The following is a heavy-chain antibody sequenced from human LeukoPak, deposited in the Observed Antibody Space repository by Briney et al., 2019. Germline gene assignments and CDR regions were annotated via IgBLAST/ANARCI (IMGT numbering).Heavy chain of an antibody. CDR1: GFTFSFYW. CDR2: IKQDGSEK. CDR3: ARGMDV. V-gene: IGHV3-7*03. J-gene: IGHJ6*02. Sequence: GGSLRLSCAASGFTFSFYWMSWVRQAPGKGLEWVANIKQDGSEKYYVDSVKGRFTISRDNAKNSLYLRMSSLRAEDTALYYCARGMDVWGQGTTVTVSS.